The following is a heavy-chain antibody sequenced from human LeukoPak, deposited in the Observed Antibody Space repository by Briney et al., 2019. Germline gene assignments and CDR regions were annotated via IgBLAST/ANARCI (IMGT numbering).Heavy chain of an antibody. CDR3: ARGVGNHFDY. V-gene: IGHV3-21*01. J-gene: IGHJ4*02. D-gene: IGHD1-14*01. CDR1: GFTFSSYS. CDR2: ISGSSSYI. Sequence: PGGSLRLSCAASGFTFSSYSMNWVRQAPGKGLEWVSSISGSSSYINYADSVKGRFTISRDNAQNSLFLQLNSPRAEDTAVYYCARGVGNHFDYWGQGTLVTVSS.